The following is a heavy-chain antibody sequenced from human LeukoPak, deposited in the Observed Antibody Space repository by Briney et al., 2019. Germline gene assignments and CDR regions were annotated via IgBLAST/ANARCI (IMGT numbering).Heavy chain of an antibody. CDR2: TYYRSKWYN. J-gene: IGHJ4*02. CDR3: ARTMADTVAVDY. D-gene: IGHD4-11*01. Sequence: SQTLSLTCAISGDSVSNNSGAWNWIMESPSRGVEGLGRTYYRSKWYNDYAVSVKSRITITTDTSKNKFSLQLNSVSPEDTAVYYCARTMADTVAVDYWGQGTLVTVSS. V-gene: IGHV6-1*01. CDR1: GDSVSNNSGA.